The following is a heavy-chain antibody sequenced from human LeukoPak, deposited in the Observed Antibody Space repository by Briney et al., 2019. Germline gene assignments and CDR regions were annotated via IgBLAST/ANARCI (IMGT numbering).Heavy chain of an antibody. D-gene: IGHD5-12*01. V-gene: IGHV4-61*02. CDR1: GDSISSGRYY. CDR2: IYTSGST. CDR3: AREGYVEELDY. J-gene: IGHJ4*02. Sequence: SETLSLTCTVSGDSISSGRYYWSWIRQPAGKGLEWIGRIYTSGSTNYNPSLKSRVTISVGTSKNQFSLKLSSVTAADTAVYYRAREGYVEELDYWGQGTLVTVSS.